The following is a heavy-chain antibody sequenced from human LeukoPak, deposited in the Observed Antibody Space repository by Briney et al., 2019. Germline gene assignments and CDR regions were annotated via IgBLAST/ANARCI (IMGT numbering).Heavy chain of an antibody. J-gene: IGHJ3*02. CDR1: GGSFSGYY. V-gene: IGHV4-34*01. D-gene: IGHD6-13*01. CDR2: INHSGST. Sequence: SETLSLTCAVYGGSFSGYYWSWIRQPPGKGLEWIGEINHSGSTNYNPSLKSRVTISVDTSKNQFSLKLSFVTAAGTAVYYCAVTFIAAAGDDAFDIWGQGTMVTISS. CDR3: AVTFIAAAGDDAFDI.